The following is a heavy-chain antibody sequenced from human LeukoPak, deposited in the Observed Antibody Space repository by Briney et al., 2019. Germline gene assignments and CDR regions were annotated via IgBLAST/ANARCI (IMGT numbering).Heavy chain of an antibody. CDR2: ISSGGGST. D-gene: IGHD4-17*01. V-gene: IGHV3-23*01. CDR1: GFTFSNYD. CDR3: ARADYAYVDY. Sequence: GGSLRLSCAASGFTFSNYDMSWVRQAPGKGLEWVSAISSGGGSTYYADSVKGRFTISRDNAKNTLYLQMSSLRAEDTALYYCARADYAYVDYWGQGTLVTVSS. J-gene: IGHJ4*02.